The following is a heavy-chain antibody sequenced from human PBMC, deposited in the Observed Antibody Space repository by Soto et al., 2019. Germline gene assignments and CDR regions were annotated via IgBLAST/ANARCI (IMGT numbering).Heavy chain of an antibody. CDR1: GGPFSSYA. V-gene: IGHV1-69*06. Sequence: QVQLVQSGAEVKKPGSSVKVSCTASGGPFSSYAINWVRQAPGQGLEWMGVITPMFGAPHYAQNFKGRITITADKSTNTAYMELSSLTSGDTAVYFCARVFTGRRFDPWGQGTLVNVSS. D-gene: IGHD3-10*02. CDR3: ARVFTGRRFDP. CDR2: ITPMFGAP. J-gene: IGHJ5*02.